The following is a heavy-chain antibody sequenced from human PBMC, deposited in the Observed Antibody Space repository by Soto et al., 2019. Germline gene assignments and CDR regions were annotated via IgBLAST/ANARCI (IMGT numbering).Heavy chain of an antibody. CDR2: IKSKTDGGTT. Sequence: EVQLVESGGGLVKPGGSLRLSCAASGFTFSNAWMNWVRQAPGKGLEWVGRIKSKTDGGTTDYAAPVKGRFTISRDDSKNTLYLKMNSLKTEDTAVYDCTTGISYSYYYGMDVWGQGTTVTVSS. CDR3: TTGISYSYYYGMDV. V-gene: IGHV3-15*07. CDR1: GFTFSNAW. D-gene: IGHD2-2*02. J-gene: IGHJ6*02.